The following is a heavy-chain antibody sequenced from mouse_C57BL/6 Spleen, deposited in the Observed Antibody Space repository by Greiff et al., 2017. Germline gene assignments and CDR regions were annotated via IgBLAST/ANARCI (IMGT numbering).Heavy chain of an antibody. J-gene: IGHJ4*01. CDR3: ARAAYYYAMDY. V-gene: IGHV5-4*03. D-gene: IGHD6-1*01. CDR1: GFTFSSYA. CDR2: ISDGGSYT. Sequence: EVMLVESGGGLVKPGGSLKLSCAASGFTFSSYAMSWVRQTPEKRLEWVATISDGGSYTYYPDNVKGRFTISRDNAKNNLYLKMSNLKSEDTAMYYCARAAYYYAMDYWCQGTSVTVSS.